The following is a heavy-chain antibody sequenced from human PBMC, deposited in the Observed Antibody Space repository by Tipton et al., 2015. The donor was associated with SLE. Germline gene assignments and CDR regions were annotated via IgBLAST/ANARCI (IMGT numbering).Heavy chain of an antibody. CDR1: GGSISSGDYY. J-gene: IGHJ6*03. V-gene: IGHV4-31*03. CDR2: IYYSGST. D-gene: IGHD3-10*01. CDR3: ARDGGITTDIDV. Sequence: TLSLTCTVSGGSISSGDYYWSWIRQHPGRGLEWIGYIYYSGSTYYNPSLKSRVTISVDTSNNLFYLRLMSVTAADTAAYYCARDGGITTDIDVWGKGITVTVSS.